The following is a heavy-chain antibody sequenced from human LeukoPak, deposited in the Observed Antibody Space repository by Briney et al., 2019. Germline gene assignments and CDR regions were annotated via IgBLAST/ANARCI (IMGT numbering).Heavy chain of an antibody. J-gene: IGHJ4*02. CDR3: ARDYYYDSSGYQMLGY. CDR2: IIPIFGTA. V-gene: IGHV1-69*06. CDR1: GGTFSSYA. Sequence: SVKVSCKASGGTFSSYAISWVRQAPGQGLEWMGGIIPIFGTANYAQKFQGRVTITADKSTSTAHMELSSLRSEDTAVYYCARDYYYDSSGYQMLGYWGQGTLVTVSS. D-gene: IGHD3-22*01.